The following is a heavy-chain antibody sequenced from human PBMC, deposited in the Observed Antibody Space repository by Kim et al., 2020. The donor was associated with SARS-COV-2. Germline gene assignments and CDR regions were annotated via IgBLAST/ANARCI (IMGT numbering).Heavy chain of an antibody. J-gene: IGHJ3*02. D-gene: IGHD3-22*01. Sequence: GGSLRLSCAASGFTFSSYDMHWVRQATGKGLEWVSAIGTAGDPYYPGSVKGRFTISRENAKNSLYLQMNSLRAGDTAVYYCARARGYKTYYYDSSGYHDAFDIWGQGTMVTVSS. CDR2: IGTAGDP. CDR3: ARARGYKTYYYDSSGYHDAFDI. CDR1: GFTFSSYD. V-gene: IGHV3-13*05.